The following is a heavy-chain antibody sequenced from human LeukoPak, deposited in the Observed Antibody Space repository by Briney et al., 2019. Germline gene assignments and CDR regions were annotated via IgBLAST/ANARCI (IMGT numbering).Heavy chain of an antibody. CDR3: ARDYYYDSSGYVGAFDI. D-gene: IGHD3-22*01. CDR2: IYYSGST. J-gene: IGHJ3*02. Sequence: PSETLSLTCTVSGGSISTYYWSWIRQPPGKGLEWIEYIYYSGSTSYNPSLNSRVTISVDTSNDQFSLRLSSVTAADTAVYYCARDYYYDSSGYVGAFDIWGQGTMVTVSS. CDR1: GGSISTYY. V-gene: IGHV4-59*01.